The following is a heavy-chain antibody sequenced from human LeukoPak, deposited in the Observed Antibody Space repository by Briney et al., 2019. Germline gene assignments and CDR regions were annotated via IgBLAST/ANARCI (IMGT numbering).Heavy chain of an antibody. V-gene: IGHV4-34*01. D-gene: IGHD5-12*01. J-gene: IGHJ4*02. CDR1: GGSFSGYY. Sequence: SETLSLTCAVYGGSFSGYYWSWIRQPPGKGLEWIGEINHSGSANYNPSLKSRVTISVDTSKNQFSLKLSSVTAADTAVYYCARGYSGYDQNWGQGTLVTVSS. CDR3: ARGYSGYDQN. CDR2: INHSGSA.